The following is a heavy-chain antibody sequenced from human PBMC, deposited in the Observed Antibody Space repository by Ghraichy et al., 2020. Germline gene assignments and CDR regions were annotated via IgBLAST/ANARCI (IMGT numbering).Heavy chain of an antibody. J-gene: IGHJ4*02. Sequence: GGSLRLSCAASGFAFSTYWMHWVRQPPGNGLVWVSRINTYGSSTNYADSVKGRFTISRDNDKHTLYLQMNSLRAEATSVYYCAREYTSSYGRVFNSWGPGNLVTVSS. CDR1: GFAFSTYW. D-gene: IGHD6-6*01. CDR2: INTYGSST. V-gene: IGHV3-74*01. CDR3: AREYTSSYGRVFNS.